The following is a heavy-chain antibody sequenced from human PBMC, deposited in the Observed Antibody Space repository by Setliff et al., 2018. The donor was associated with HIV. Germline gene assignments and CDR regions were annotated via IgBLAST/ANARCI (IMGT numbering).Heavy chain of an antibody. D-gene: IGHD3-3*01. CDR1: GYTFTNYG. V-gene: IGHV1-18*01. CDR3: AREGIERYQYYNFWSGYYTPDY. CDR2: ISAYNGNT. J-gene: IGHJ4*02. Sequence: APGKVPCKASGYTFTNYGISWARQAPGQGLEWMGWISAYNGNTNYAQKLQGRVTMTTDTSTSTAYMELRSLRSDDTAVYYCAREGIERYQYYNFWSGYYTPDYWGQGTLVTVSS.